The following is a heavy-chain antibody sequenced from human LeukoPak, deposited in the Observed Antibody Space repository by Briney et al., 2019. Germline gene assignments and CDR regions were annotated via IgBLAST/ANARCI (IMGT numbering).Heavy chain of an antibody. CDR3: ARDLRFLEWLSYFGY. J-gene: IGHJ4*02. CDR2: ISAYNGNT. Sequence: GASVKVSCKASGYTFTSYGISWVRQAPGQGLEWMGWISAYNGNTNYAQKLQGRVTMTTDTSTSTAYMELRSLRSDDTAVYYCARDLRFLEWLSYFGYWGQGTLVTVSS. V-gene: IGHV1-18*01. CDR1: GYTFTSYG. D-gene: IGHD3-3*01.